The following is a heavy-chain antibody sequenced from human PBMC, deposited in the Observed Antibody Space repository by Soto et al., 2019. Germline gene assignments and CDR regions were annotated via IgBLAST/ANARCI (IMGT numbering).Heavy chain of an antibody. CDR1: GLTYSSHV. J-gene: IGHJ5*02. D-gene: IGHD2-15*01. Sequence: ASVQVSCKASGLTYSSHVISWVRQAPGQGLEWMGGIIPLFGIPNYAQKFQGRPTITADKSTSTAYMELSSLRSEDTAVYYCARGVVDTNVVFKWFDPWGQGTLVTVSS. CDR3: ARGVVDTNVVFKWFDP. CDR2: IIPLFGIP. V-gene: IGHV1-69*10.